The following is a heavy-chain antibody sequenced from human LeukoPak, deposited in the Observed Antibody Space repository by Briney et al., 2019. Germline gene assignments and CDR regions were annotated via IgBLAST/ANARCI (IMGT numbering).Heavy chain of an antibody. D-gene: IGHD3-10*01. Sequence: GGSLRLSCAASGFTFSSYSMNWVRQAPGKGLEWVSSISSSSSYIYYADSVKGRFTISRDNAKNLLYLQMNSLRAEDTAVYYCARVLMVRGVMFDPWGQGTLVTVSS. CDR2: ISSSSSYI. V-gene: IGHV3-21*01. J-gene: IGHJ5*02. CDR1: GFTFSSYS. CDR3: ARVLMVRGVMFDP.